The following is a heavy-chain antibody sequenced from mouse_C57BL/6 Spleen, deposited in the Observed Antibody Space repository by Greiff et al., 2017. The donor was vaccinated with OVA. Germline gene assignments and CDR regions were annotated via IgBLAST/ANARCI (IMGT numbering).Heavy chain of an antibody. CDR1: GYTFNDYE. J-gene: IGHJ2*01. V-gene: IGHV1-15*01. CDR2: IDPETGGT. CDR3: TRRIPYYFDY. Sequence: VQLQESGAELVRPGASVTLSCKASGYTFNDYEMHWVKQTPVHGLEWIGAIDPETGGTAYNQKFKGKAIRTADKSSSTAYMELRSLTSEDSAVYYCTRRIPYYFDYWGQGTTLTVSS.